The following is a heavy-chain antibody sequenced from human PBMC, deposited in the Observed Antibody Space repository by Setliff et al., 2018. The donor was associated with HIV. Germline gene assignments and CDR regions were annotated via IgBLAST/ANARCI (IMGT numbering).Heavy chain of an antibody. J-gene: IGHJ4*02. CDR1: GGSISSRDW. V-gene: IGHV4-4*02. CDR3: ARHSGSYIDD. Sequence: PSETLSLTCAVSGGSISSRDWWTWVRQPPGKGLEWIGDIYYSGSTNYNPSLKSRVTISVDTAKNQFSLKLSSVTAADTAVYYCARHSGSYIDDWGQGTLVTVSS. CDR2: IYYSGST. D-gene: IGHD3-3*02.